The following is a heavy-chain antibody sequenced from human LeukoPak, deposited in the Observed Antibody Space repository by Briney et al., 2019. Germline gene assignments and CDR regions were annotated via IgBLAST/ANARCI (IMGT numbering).Heavy chain of an antibody. CDR2: ISYGGSNK. CDR1: GFTFSSYA. CDR3: ARVRWLQFVTVDY. D-gene: IGHD5-24*01. Sequence: PGGSLRLSCAASGFTFSSYAMHWVRQAPGKGLEWVAVISYGGSNKYYADSVKGRFTISRDNSKNTLYLQMNSLRAEDTAVYYCARVRWLQFVTVDYWGQGTLVTVSS. J-gene: IGHJ4*02. V-gene: IGHV3-30-3*01.